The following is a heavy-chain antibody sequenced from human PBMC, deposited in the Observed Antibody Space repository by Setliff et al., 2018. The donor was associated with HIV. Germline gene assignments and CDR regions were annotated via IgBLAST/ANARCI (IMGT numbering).Heavy chain of an antibody. CDR3: AKLDNYAFY. V-gene: IGHV3-23*01. CDR2: ILANGLTT. D-gene: IGHD2-2*01. J-gene: IGHJ4*02. Sequence: PGGSLRLSCAASGFTFINYAMAWVRQAPGKGLEWVSAILANGLTTVYADSAKGRFTISRDNSNNTLYLQMNSLRAEDTALYYCAKLDNYAFYWGQGTLVTVSS. CDR1: GFTFINYA.